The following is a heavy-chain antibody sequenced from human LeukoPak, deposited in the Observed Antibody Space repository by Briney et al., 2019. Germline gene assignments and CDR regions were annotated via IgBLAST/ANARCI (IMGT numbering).Heavy chain of an antibody. Sequence: GGSLRLSCLTSGFTLSTNAMSWVRQAPGKGLEWISGISGSGASTYYADSVKGRFTISRDKSKNTLYLQMNSLKVEDTAVYYCARLPTFYFDSSHYHYDYWGRGTQVTVSS. D-gene: IGHD3-22*01. CDR3: ARLPTFYFDSSHYHYDY. V-gene: IGHV3-23*01. CDR2: ISGSGAST. J-gene: IGHJ4*02. CDR1: GFTLSTNA.